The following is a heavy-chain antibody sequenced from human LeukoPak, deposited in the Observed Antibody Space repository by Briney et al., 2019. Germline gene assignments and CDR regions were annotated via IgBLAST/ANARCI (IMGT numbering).Heavy chain of an antibody. CDR3: ARSNYFYDSSGPFDY. J-gene: IGHJ4*02. V-gene: IGHV4-4*07. CDR2: IYTSGST. CDR1: GGSIRSYY. D-gene: IGHD3-22*01. Sequence: KPSETLSLTCTVPGGSIRSYYWSWIRQPAGKGLEWIGRIYTSGSTNYNPSLKSRVTMSVDTSKNQFSLKLSSVTAADTAVYYCARSNYFYDSSGPFDYWGQGTLVTVSS.